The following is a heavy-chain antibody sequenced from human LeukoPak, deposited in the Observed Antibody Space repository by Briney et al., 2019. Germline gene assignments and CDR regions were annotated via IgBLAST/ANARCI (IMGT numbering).Heavy chain of an antibody. V-gene: IGHV3-48*01. J-gene: IGHJ4*02. CDR3: ARADDFWSGHRNHADY. D-gene: IGHD3-3*01. Sequence: PGGSLRLSCAASGFTFSSYWMNWVRQAPGKGLEWVSYISSSGSTIYYADSVKGRFTISRDNAKNSLYLQMNSLRAEDTAVYYCARADDFWSGHRNHADYWGQGTLVTVSS. CDR2: ISSSGSTI. CDR1: GFTFSSYW.